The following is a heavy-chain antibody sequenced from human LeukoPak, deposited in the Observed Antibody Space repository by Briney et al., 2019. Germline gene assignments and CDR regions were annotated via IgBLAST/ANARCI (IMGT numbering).Heavy chain of an antibody. J-gene: IGHJ4*02. CDR1: GFTFSSYA. CDR2: ISGSGGST. Sequence: GGSLRLSCAASGFTFSSYAMSWVRQAPGKGLEWVSAISGSGGSTYYADSVKGRFTISRDNSKNTLYLQMNSLRAEDTAVYHCAKDQGMTTVTHFDYWGQGTLVTVSS. D-gene: IGHD4-17*01. CDR3: AKDQGMTTVTHFDY. V-gene: IGHV3-23*01.